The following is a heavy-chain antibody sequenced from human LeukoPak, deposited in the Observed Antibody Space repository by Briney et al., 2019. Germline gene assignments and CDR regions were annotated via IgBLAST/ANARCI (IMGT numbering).Heavy chain of an antibody. CDR1: GFTFSNYW. D-gene: IGHD3-3*01. Sequence: GGSLRLSCAASGFTFSNYWTNWDRQAPGKGRERAANIKQDGSAKYYVDSVKGRLTISRDNAKSLLYLQMNSLRAEDAAVYYCAGGQGFLIDYWGQGTLVTVSS. V-gene: IGHV3-7*01. J-gene: IGHJ4*02. CDR3: AGGQGFLIDY. CDR2: IKQDGSAK.